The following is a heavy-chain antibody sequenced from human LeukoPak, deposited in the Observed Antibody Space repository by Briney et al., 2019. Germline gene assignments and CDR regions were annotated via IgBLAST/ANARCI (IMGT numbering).Heavy chain of an antibody. J-gene: IGHJ4*02. CDR1: GGSISSGDYY. CDR2: IYYSGST. CDR3: ARGSPSGYSYGLDY. D-gene: IGHD5-18*01. Sequence: PSETLSLTCTVSGGSISSGDYYWSWIRQPPGKGLEWIGYIYYSGSTYYNPSPKSRVTISVDTSKNQFSLKLSSVTAADTAVYYCARGSPSGYSYGLDYWGQGTLVTVSS. V-gene: IGHV4-30-4*01.